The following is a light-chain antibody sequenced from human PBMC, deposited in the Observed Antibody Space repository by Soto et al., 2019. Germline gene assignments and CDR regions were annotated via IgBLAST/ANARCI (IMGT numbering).Light chain of an antibody. V-gene: IGKV3-20*01. CDR3: QQYGSSPTT. Sequence: EIVLTQSPGTLSLSPGERATLSCRASQSVSSSYLAWYQQKPGQAPRLLIYGASIRATGIPDRFSGSGSGTDFTLTISRLEPEDFAVYYCQQYGSSPTTFGQGTRLEIK. J-gene: IGKJ5*01. CDR2: GAS. CDR1: QSVSSSY.